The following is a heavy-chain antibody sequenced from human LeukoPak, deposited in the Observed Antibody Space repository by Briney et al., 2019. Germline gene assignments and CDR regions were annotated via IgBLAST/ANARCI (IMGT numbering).Heavy chain of an antibody. CDR2: IYYSGST. Sequence: PSETLSLTCAVYGGSFSGYYWGWIRQPPGKGLEWIGSIYYSGSTYYNPSLKSRVTISVDTSKNQFSLKLSSVTAADTAVYYRARDSMITFGGTHYMDVWGKGTTVTVSS. V-gene: IGHV4-34*01. J-gene: IGHJ6*03. D-gene: IGHD3-16*01. CDR1: GGSFSGYY. CDR3: ARDSMITFGGTHYMDV.